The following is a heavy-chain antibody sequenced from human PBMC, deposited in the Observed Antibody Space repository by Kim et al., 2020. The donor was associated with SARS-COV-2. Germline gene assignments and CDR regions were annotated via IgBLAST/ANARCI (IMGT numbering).Heavy chain of an antibody. D-gene: IGHD6-13*01. CDR1: GYTFTSYG. CDR3: ARDAPRLGSWYDPPFDY. J-gene: IGHJ4*02. V-gene: IGHV1-18*01. Sequence: ASVKVSCKASGYTFTSYGISWVRQAPGQGLEWMGWISAYNGNTNYAQKLQGRVTMTTDTSTSTAYMELRSLRSDDTAVYYCARDAPRLGSWYDPPFDYWGQGTLVTVSS. CDR2: ISAYNGNT.